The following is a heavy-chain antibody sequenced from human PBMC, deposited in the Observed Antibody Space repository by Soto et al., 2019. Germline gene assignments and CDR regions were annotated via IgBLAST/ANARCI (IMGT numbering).Heavy chain of an antibody. Sequence: EVRLLESGGDLVQPGGSLRLSCAASGFTFTSFAMSWVRQAPGKGLEWISCMSGSGNEIYYADSVKGRFTISRDNPKNTVYLHMSSLRAEDTAVYYCAKDALYNYEKLNYWGQGTLVTVSS. V-gene: IGHV3-23*01. CDR3: AKDALYNYEKLNY. J-gene: IGHJ4*02. CDR1: GFTFTSFA. D-gene: IGHD5-18*01. CDR2: MSGSGNEI.